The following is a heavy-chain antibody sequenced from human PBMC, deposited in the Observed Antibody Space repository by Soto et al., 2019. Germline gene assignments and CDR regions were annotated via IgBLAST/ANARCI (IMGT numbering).Heavy chain of an antibody. J-gene: IGHJ6*02. Sequence: QVQLVQSGAEVKKPGSSVKVSCKASGGTFSSYTISWVRQAPGQGLEWMGRIIPILGIANYAQKFQGRVTITADKSTSTAYMHLNSLRSEDTAVYYCATDDRGSSNDYRMDLWVQGTTVTLSS. V-gene: IGHV1-69*08. CDR3: ATDDRGSSNDYRMDL. CDR2: IIPILGIA. D-gene: IGHD6-13*01. CDR1: GGTFSSYT.